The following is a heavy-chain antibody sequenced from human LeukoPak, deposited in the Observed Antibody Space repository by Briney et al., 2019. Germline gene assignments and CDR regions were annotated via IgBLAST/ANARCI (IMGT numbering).Heavy chain of an antibody. D-gene: IGHD2-21*02. CDR3: ARSLLGIVVVTGYFDL. CDR1: GGSISSYY. V-gene: IGHV4-59*08. J-gene: IGHJ2*01. Sequence: TSETLSLTCTVSGGSISSYYWSWIRQPPGKGLEWIGYIYYSGSTNYNPSLKSRVTISVDTSKNQFSLKLSSVTAADTAVYYCARSLLGIVVVTGYFDLWGRGTLVTVSS. CDR2: IYYSGST.